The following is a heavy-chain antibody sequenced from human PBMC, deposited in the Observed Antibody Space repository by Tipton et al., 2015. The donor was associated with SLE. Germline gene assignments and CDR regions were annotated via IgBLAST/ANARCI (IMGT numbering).Heavy chain of an antibody. D-gene: IGHD6-19*01. CDR2: IRSKAYGGTT. V-gene: IGHV3-49*04. CDR3: TREWGIAVAAYYYYYGMDV. CDR1: GFTFDDYA. Sequence: SLRLSCAASGFTFDDYAMHWVRQAPGKGLEWVGFIRSKAYGGTTEYAASVKGRFTISRDDSKSIAYLQMNSLKTEDTAVYYCTREWGIAVAAYYYYYGMDVWGQGTTVTVSS. J-gene: IGHJ6*02.